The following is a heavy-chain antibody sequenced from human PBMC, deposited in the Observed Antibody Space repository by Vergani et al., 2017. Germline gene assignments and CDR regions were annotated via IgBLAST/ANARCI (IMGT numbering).Heavy chain of an antibody. J-gene: IGHJ6*02. CDR3: APFTPESIAAAGTDYYYYGMDV. V-gene: IGHV3-23*04. CDR2: ISGSGGST. Sequence: EVQLVESGGGLVKPGGSLRLSCAASGFTFSSYSMNWVRQAPGKGLEWVSAISGSGGSTYYADSVKGRFTISRDNSKNTLYLQMNSLRAEDTAVYYCAPFTPESIAAAGTDYYYYGMDVWGQGTTVTVSS. CDR1: GFTFSSYS. D-gene: IGHD6-13*01.